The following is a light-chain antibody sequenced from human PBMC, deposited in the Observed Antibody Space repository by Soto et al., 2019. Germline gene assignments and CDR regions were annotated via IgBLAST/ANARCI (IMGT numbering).Light chain of an antibody. CDR3: QQYYSTS. J-gene: IGKJ2*01. CDR2: WAS. CDR1: QSVLYSSNNKNY. Sequence: DIVMTQSPDSLAVSLGERATINCKSSQSVLYSSNNKNYLAWYQQKPGQPPKLLIYWASTRESGVPDRFSGXXXXXXXTLXXXXXQXXXXXVXXXQQYYSTSFGQGTKLEIK. V-gene: IGKV4-1*01.